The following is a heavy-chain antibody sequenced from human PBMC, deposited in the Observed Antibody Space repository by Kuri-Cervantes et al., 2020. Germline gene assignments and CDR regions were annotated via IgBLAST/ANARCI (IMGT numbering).Heavy chain of an antibody. CDR3: ARLGGYDY. D-gene: IGHD3-10*01. V-gene: IGHV5-51*01. J-gene: IGHJ4*02. CDR1: GYSFSTYW. Sequence: GGSLRLSCQGSGYSFSTYWIGWVRQMPGKGLEWMGIIYPGDSDIRYSPSFQGQVTISADKSINTAYLQWSSLKASDTAMYYCARLGGYDYWGQGTLVTVSS. CDR2: IYPGDSDI.